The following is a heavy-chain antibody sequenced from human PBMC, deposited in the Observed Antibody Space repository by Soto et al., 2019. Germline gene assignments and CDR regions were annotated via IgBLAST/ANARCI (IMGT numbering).Heavy chain of an antibody. V-gene: IGHV1-18*01. J-gene: IGHJ6*03. Sequence: QVQLVQSGAEVKKPGASVKVSCKASGYTFTSYGISWVRQAPGQGLEWMGWISAYNGNTNYAQKLQGRVTMTTDTSTSTAYMEPRSLRSDDTAVYYCARAAYYDFWSGYVANYYYYMDVWGKGTTVTVSS. D-gene: IGHD3-3*01. CDR2: ISAYNGNT. CDR3: ARAAYYDFWSGYVANYYYYMDV. CDR1: GYTFTSYG.